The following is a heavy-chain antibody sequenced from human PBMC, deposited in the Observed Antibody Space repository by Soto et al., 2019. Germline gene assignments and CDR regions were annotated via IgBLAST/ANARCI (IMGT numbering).Heavy chain of an antibody. CDR2: ISYDGSNK. CDR1: GFTFISYA. CDR3: ARGTRYGSDIDY. J-gene: IGHJ4*02. D-gene: IGHD3-10*01. V-gene: IGHV3-30-3*01. Sequence: GGSLRLSCAASGFTFISYAMHWVRQAPGKGVEWVAVISYDGSNKYYADSVKGRFTISRDNSKNTLYLQINSLRAEDTAVYYCARGTRYGSDIDYWGQGTLVTVSS.